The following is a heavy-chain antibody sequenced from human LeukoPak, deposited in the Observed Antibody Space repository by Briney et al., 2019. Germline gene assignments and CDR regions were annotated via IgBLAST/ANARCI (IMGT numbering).Heavy chain of an antibody. CDR1: GGSISSGGYY. D-gene: IGHD3-3*01. J-gene: IGHJ5*02. CDR2: IYYSGST. V-gene: IGHV4-31*03. Sequence: PSQTLSLTCTVSGGSISSGGYYWSWIRQHPGKGLEWIGYIYYSGSTYYNPSLKSRVTISVDTSKNQFSLKLSSVTAADTAVYYCARGHDFWSGNWFDPWGQGTLVIVSS. CDR3: ARGHDFWSGNWFDP.